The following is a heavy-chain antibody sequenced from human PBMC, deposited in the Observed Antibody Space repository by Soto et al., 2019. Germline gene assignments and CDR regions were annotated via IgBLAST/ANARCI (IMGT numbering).Heavy chain of an antibody. Sequence: EVQLLESGGDLVQPGGSLRLSCAASGFAFTTYAMTWVRQSPGKGLEWVSCTTNSGGSTYFADSVKGRFTISRDNSKSTLYLQMSSLSAEDTAVYYCARGGPRDGYRDLDYWGPGTQVTVSS. CDR2: TTNSGGST. CDR1: GFAFTTYA. D-gene: IGHD5-18*01. CDR3: ARGGPRDGYRDLDY. V-gene: IGHV3-23*01. J-gene: IGHJ4*02.